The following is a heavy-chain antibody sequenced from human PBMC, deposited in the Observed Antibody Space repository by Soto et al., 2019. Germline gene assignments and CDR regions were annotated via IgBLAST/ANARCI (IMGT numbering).Heavy chain of an antibody. CDR2: ISGSGGST. V-gene: IGHV3-23*01. CDR1: GFTFSSYG. Sequence: EVQLLESGGGLVQPGGSLRLSSAASGFTFSSYGMSWVRQAPGKGLEWVSAISGSGGSTYYADSVKGRFTFSRDNSKNTLYLQMNSLRAEDTAVYYCAKGSGSSWYSSWGQGTLVTVSS. CDR3: AKGSGSSWYSS. J-gene: IGHJ4*02. D-gene: IGHD6-13*01.